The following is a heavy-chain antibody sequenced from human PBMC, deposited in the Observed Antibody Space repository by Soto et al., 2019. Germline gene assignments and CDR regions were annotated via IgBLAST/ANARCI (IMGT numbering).Heavy chain of an antibody. Sequence: PVGSLRLSCAASGFTFSSYAMSWVRQAPGKGLEWVSAISGSGGSTYYADSVKGRFTISRDNSKNSLYLQMNSLRAEDTAVYYCAKGRRNGFDPWGQGTLITVAS. CDR2: ISGSGGST. J-gene: IGHJ5*02. V-gene: IGHV3-23*01. CDR1: GFTFSSYA. CDR3: AKGRRNGFDP.